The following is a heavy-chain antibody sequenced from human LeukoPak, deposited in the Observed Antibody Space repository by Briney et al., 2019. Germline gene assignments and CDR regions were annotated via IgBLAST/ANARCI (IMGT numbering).Heavy chain of an antibody. CDR1: GYSFTSYF. CDR3: ARAKAVAGDVFDI. CDR2: INPTGGST. D-gene: IGHD6-19*01. J-gene: IGHJ3*02. Sequence: VSVKVSCKASGYSFTSYFMHWVRQAPGQRLEWMGIINPTGGSTTYAQRFQGRVTMTRDMSASTVYLELSSLRSEDTAVYYCARAKAVAGDVFDIWGQGTMVTVSS. V-gene: IGHV1-46*01.